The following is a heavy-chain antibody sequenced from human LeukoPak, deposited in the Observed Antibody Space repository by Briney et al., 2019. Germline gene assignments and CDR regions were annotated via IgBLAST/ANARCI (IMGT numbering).Heavy chain of an antibody. CDR1: GGSISFYY. CDR2: IHYSGSS. CDR3: ARSKWELYPRPTPFDY. Sequence: SETLSLTCTVSGGSISFYYWSWIRQPPGKGLEWIGYIHYSGSSYYNPSLQSRVTISVDMSKNQFSLKLSSVTAADTAVYYCARSKWELYPRPTPFDYWGQGTLVTVSS. D-gene: IGHD1-26*01. V-gene: IGHV4-59*01. J-gene: IGHJ4*02.